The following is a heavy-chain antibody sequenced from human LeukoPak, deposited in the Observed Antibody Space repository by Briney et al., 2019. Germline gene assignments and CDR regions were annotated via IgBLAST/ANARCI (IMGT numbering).Heavy chain of an antibody. Sequence: GGSLRLSCAASGFTFSSYAMSWVRQAPGKGLEWVSAISGSGGSTYYADSVKGRFTISRDNSKNTLYLQMNSLRAEDTAVYYCAKDQAIVVVPDNWFDPWGQGTLVTVSS. V-gene: IGHV3-23*01. CDR1: GFTFSSYA. CDR3: AKDQAIVVVPDNWFDP. D-gene: IGHD2-2*01. J-gene: IGHJ5*02. CDR2: ISGSGGST.